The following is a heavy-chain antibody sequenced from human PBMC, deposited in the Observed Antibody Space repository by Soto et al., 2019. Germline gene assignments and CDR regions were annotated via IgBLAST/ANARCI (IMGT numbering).Heavy chain of an antibody. CDR3: ASDPLHCNSVLCRMNGMHV. J-gene: IGHJ6*02. CDR2: ISASGGTA. CDR1: GFMFSSYA. Sequence: EVQLLESGGGLIQPGGSLRLSCAASGFMFSSYAMSWVRQAPGKGLEWVSSISASGGTANLADSVEGRCTISRDNSKSTLYLQINSLRPEDTALYYCASDPLHCNSVLCRMNGMHVWGQGTTVTVSS. V-gene: IGHV3-23*01. D-gene: IGHD2-2*01.